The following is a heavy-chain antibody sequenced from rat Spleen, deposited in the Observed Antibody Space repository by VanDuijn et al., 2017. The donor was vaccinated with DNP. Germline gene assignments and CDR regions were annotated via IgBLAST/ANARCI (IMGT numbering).Heavy chain of an antibody. Sequence: QVQLKESGPGLVQPSQPLSLACTVSGFSLTSYHVHWVRQPPGKGLEWIAAISSGGTTYYNSALKSRLSISRDTSKSQVFLKMNSLQTEDTAIYFCARTGDYWGQGVMVTVSS. V-gene: IGHV2-6*01. J-gene: IGHJ2*01. CDR2: ISSGGTT. D-gene: IGHD4-1*01. CDR1: GFSLTSYH. CDR3: ARTGDY.